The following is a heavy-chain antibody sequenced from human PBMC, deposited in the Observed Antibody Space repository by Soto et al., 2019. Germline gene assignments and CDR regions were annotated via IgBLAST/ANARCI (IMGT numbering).Heavy chain of an antibody. CDR2: IWYDGSNK. Sequence: QVQLVESGGGVVQPGRSLRLSCAASGFTFSSYGMHWVRQAPGKGLEWVAVIWYDGSNKYYADSVKGRFTISRDNSKNTLYLQMNSLRAEDTAVYYCARGEEDSSGYYDYWGQGTLGTVSS. CDR3: ARGEEDSSGYYDY. D-gene: IGHD3-22*01. V-gene: IGHV3-33*01. J-gene: IGHJ4*02. CDR1: GFTFSSYG.